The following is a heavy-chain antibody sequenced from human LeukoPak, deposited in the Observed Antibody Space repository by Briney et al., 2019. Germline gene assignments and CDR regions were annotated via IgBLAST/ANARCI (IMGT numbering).Heavy chain of an antibody. CDR3: ARGFDWLEYYFDY. Sequence: GASVKVSCKASGYAFTGYYINWVRRAPGQGLEWLGWLNPDSGDTNYAEKFQGRVTMTRDTSIRTAYMELRRLRSDDTAVYYCARGFDWLEYYFDYWGQGTLVTVSS. D-gene: IGHD3-9*01. V-gene: IGHV1-2*02. J-gene: IGHJ4*02. CDR2: LNPDSGDT. CDR1: GYAFTGYY.